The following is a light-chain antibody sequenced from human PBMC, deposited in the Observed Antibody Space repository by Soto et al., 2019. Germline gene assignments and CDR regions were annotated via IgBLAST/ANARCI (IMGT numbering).Light chain of an antibody. CDR3: QQYNNWPPWT. Sequence: DIVLTQSPASLSVSLGERATLSCGASQSVSSDLAWYQQKPGKASRLLIYDASTMATGIPARFSGSGSGTDFTLTIRSLQSEDFAVYYCQQYNNWPPWTFGQGTKV. J-gene: IGKJ1*01. V-gene: IGKV3-15*01. CDR1: QSVSSD. CDR2: DAS.